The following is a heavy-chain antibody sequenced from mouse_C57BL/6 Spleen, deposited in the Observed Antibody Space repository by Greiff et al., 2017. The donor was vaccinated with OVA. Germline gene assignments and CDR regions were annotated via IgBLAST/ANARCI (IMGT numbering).Heavy chain of an antibody. CDR1: GFTFSDYY. D-gene: IGHD2-4*01. J-gene: IGHJ3*01. CDR2: INYDGSST. CDR3: ARVDYDYDGFAY. V-gene: IGHV5-16*01. Sequence: EVKLMESEGGLVQPGSSMKLSCTASGFTFSDYYMAWVRQVPEKGLEWVANINYDGSSTYYLDSLKSRFIISRDNAKNILYLQMSSLKSEDTATYYCARVDYDYDGFAYWGQGTLVTVSA.